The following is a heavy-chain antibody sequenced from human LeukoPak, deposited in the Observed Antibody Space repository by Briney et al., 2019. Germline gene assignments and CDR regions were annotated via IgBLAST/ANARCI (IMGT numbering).Heavy chain of an antibody. CDR3: ARGRRVRGVPYYYMDV. Sequence: SETLSLTCAVYGGSFSGYYWSWIRQPPGKGLEWIGEINHSGSTNYNPSLKSRVTISVDTSKNQSSLKLSSVTAADTAEYYCARGRRVRGVPYYYMDVWGKGTTVTVSS. CDR2: INHSGST. D-gene: IGHD3-10*01. CDR1: GGSFSGYY. V-gene: IGHV4-34*01. J-gene: IGHJ6*03.